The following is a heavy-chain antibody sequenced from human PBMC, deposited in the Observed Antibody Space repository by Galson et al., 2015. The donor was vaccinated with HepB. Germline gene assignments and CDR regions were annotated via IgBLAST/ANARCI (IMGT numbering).Heavy chain of an antibody. J-gene: IGHJ6*02. CDR2: ISYDGSNK. Sequence: SLRLSCAASGFTFSSYGMHWVRQAPGKGLEWVAVISYDGSNKYYADSVKGRFTISRDNSKNALYLQMNSLRAEDTAVYYCAKDLLDTAYYYYGMDVWGQGTTVTVSS. CDR1: GFTFSSYG. D-gene: IGHD5-18*01. CDR3: AKDLLDTAYYYYGMDV. V-gene: IGHV3-30*18.